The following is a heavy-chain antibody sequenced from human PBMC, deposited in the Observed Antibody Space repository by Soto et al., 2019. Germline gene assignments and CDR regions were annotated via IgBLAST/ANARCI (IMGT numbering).Heavy chain of an antibody. CDR3: ASCAENITRLVY. Sequence: NPGGSLRLSCEGSGFTFSYYYISWIRQAPGKGLEWISYSSNSGTFSRYADSVKGRFSISRDNTKNLLYLQMNSLRAEHAAVYYCASCAENITRLVYWAQGAPLTASS. D-gene: IGHD1-20*01. V-gene: IGHV3-11*06. J-gene: IGHJ4*02. CDR2: SSNSGTFS. CDR1: GFTFSYYY.